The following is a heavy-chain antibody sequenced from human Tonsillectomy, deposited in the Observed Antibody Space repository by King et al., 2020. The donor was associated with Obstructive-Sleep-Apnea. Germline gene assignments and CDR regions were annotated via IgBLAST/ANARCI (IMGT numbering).Heavy chain of an antibody. J-gene: IGHJ4*02. D-gene: IGHD2-15*01. V-gene: IGHV3-15*01. CDR1: GFTFSGAW. CDR3: IRGSARLSF. CDR2: IKSKSDGGTT. Sequence: VQLVESGGGLVKPGGSLRLSCAASGFTFSGAWMSWVRQAPGKGLEWVGRIKSKSDGGTTDYAAPVKGRFTISRDESKRTLFLQMNSLKIEDTAVFFCIRGSARLSFWGQGTLVTVSS.